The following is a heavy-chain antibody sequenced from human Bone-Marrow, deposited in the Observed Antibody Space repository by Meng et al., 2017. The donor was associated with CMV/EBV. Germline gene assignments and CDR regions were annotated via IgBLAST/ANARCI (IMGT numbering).Heavy chain of an antibody. CDR2: ISSSSSYI. D-gene: IGHD3-16*01. CDR1: GFTFSSYS. J-gene: IGHJ6*02. CDR3: ARGGGTPWGMDV. V-gene: IGHV3-21*01. Sequence: GESLKISCAASGFTFSSYSMNWVRQAPGKGLEWVSPISSSSSYIYYADSVKGRFTISRDNAKNSLYLQMNSLRAEDTAVYYCARGGGTPWGMDVWGQGTTVTVSS.